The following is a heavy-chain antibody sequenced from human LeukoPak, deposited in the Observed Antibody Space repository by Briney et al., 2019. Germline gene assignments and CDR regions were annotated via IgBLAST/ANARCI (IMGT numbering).Heavy chain of an antibody. Sequence: SETLSLTCTVSGGSISSYYWSWIRQPPGKGLEWIGYIYDSGSTNYNPSLKSRFTISVDTSKTQLSLKLSPVTAADTAVYYCARDQAGPYSSGWHYFDYWGQGTLVTVSS. CDR3: ARDQAGPYSSGWHYFDY. J-gene: IGHJ4*02. D-gene: IGHD6-19*01. V-gene: IGHV4-59*01. CDR1: GGSISSYY. CDR2: IYDSGST.